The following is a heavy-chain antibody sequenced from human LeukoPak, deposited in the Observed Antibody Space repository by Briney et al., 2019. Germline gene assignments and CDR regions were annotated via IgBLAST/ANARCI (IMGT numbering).Heavy chain of an antibody. D-gene: IGHD2-2*01. CDR2: ISTRDNTI. CDR1: GFTFSDYY. J-gene: IGHJ6*03. CDR3: ARDGGYCSSTSCYLFGDYYYYMDV. V-gene: IGHV3-11*04. Sequence: GGSLRLSCTASGFTFSDYYMSWIRQTPGKGLEWLSYISTRDNTIQYADPVKGRFTISRDNANNSVFLQMNNLRAEDTAVYYCARDGGYCSSTSCYLFGDYYYYMDVWGKGTTVTVSS.